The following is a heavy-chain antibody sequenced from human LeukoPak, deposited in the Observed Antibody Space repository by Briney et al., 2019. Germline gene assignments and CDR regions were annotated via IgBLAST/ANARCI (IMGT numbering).Heavy chain of an antibody. D-gene: IGHD3-10*01. Sequence: GGPLRLFCAASGFSISNDWMSWVRQAPGKGLEWVARVKSRSAGETTDYAAPVKGRFTISRDDSKNTLYLQMNSLKTEDTAVYYCTLIQGWGSGSYRDFCGQGTLVTVSS. J-gene: IGHJ4*02. CDR1: GFSISNDW. CDR3: TLIQGWGSGSYRDF. CDR2: VKSRSAGETT. V-gene: IGHV3-15*01.